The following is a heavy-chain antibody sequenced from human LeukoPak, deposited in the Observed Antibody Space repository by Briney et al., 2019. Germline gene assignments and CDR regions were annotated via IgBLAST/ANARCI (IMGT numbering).Heavy chain of an antibody. D-gene: IGHD4-17*01. Sequence: SETLSLTCAVSGDSFSSHYWTWIRQPPGRGLEWIGYISYIGTTNYNPSLKSRVTISIDTFKNQFSLKLSSVTTADTAVYYCARDLVTVTKGFDIWGLGTMVSVSS. V-gene: IGHV4-59*11. J-gene: IGHJ3*02. CDR1: GDSFSSHY. CDR2: ISYIGTT. CDR3: ARDLVTVTKGFDI.